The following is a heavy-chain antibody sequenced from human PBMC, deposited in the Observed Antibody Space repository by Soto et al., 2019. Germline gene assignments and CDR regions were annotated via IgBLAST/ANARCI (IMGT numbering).Heavy chain of an antibody. V-gene: IGHV1-3*01. CDR3: ARDPEYYDSSGPLDY. Sequence: QVQLVQSGAEVKKPGASVKVSCKASGYTFTSYAMHWVRQAPGQRLEWMGWINAGNGNTKYSQKFQGRVTITRDTSVXTAYMELSSLRSEDTAVYYCARDPEYYDSSGPLDYWGQGTLVTVSS. CDR2: INAGNGNT. CDR1: GYTFTSYA. D-gene: IGHD3-22*01. J-gene: IGHJ4*02.